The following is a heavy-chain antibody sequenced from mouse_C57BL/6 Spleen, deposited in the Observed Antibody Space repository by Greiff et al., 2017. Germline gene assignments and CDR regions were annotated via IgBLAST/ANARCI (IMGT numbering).Heavy chain of an antibody. CDR1: GYAFSSYW. V-gene: IGHV1-80*01. J-gene: IGHJ3*01. CDR2: IYPGDGAT. CDR3: ARGGAYYSNLAWFAY. Sequence: QVQLQQSGAELVKPGASVKISCKASGYAFSSYWMNWVKQRPGKGLEWIGQIYPGDGATNYNGKFKGKATLTADKSSSTAYMQLSSLTSEDSAVFFCARGGAYYSNLAWFAYWGQGTLVTVSA. D-gene: IGHD2-5*01.